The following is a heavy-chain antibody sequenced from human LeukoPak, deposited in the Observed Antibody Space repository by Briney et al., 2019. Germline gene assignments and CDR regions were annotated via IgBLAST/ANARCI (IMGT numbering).Heavy chain of an antibody. CDR1: GGTFSSYA. V-gene: IGHV1-69*06. J-gene: IGHJ5*02. Sequence: EASVKVSCKASGGTFSSYAISWVRQAPGQGLEWMGGSIPIFGTANYAQKFQGRVTITADKSTSTAYMELSSLRSEDTAVYYCARGRGRHSSSWFDPWGQGTLVTVSS. CDR3: ARGRGRHSSSWFDP. CDR2: SIPIFGTA. D-gene: IGHD6-13*01.